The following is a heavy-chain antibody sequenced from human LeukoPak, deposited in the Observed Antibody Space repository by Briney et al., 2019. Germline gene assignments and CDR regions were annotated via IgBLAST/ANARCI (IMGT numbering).Heavy chain of an antibody. Sequence: GGSLGLSCAASGFTFSSYWMHWVRQGPGKGLVWVSHINIEGSNTDYADSVKGRFTISRDNAKNTLYLQMNSLRADDTAAYYCATAVGGNYYGLGYWGQGTLVTVSS. D-gene: IGHD1-26*01. V-gene: IGHV3-74*01. CDR2: INIEGSNT. J-gene: IGHJ4*02. CDR3: ATAVGGNYYGLGY. CDR1: GFTFSSYW.